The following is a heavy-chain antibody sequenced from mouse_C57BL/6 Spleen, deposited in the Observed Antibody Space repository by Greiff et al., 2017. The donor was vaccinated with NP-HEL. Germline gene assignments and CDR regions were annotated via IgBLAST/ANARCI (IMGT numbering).Heavy chain of an antibody. CDR1: EYEFPSHD. CDR2: INSDGGST. J-gene: IGHJ4*01. V-gene: IGHV5-2*01. CDR3: ARWLKAMDY. Sequence: EVKLMQSGGGLVQPGESLKLSCESNEYEFPSHDMSWVRKTPEKRLELVAAINSDGGSTYYPDTMESRFILSRDNAKRTLYLQMSSLRSEDTAVNYGARWLKAMDYWGQGTAVTVSS. D-gene: IGHD2-2*01.